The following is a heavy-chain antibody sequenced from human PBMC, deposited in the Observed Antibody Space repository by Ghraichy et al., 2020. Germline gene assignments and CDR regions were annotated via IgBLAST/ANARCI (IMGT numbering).Heavy chain of an antibody. V-gene: IGHV1-69*13. D-gene: IGHD5-12*01. Sequence: SVKVSCKASGGTFSSYAISWVRQAPGQGLEWMGGIIPIFGTANYAQKFQGRVTITADESTSTAYMELSSLRSEDTAVYYCARDLEYSGYEQPIYYYYMDVWGKGTTVTVSS. J-gene: IGHJ6*03. CDR2: IIPIFGTA. CDR1: GGTFSSYA. CDR3: ARDLEYSGYEQPIYYYYMDV.